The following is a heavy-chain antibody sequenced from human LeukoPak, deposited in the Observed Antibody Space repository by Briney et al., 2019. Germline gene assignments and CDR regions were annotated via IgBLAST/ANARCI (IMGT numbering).Heavy chain of an antibody. CDR1: GYTFTSNY. V-gene: IGHV1-46*01. Sequence: GASVKVSCKAFGYTFTSNYMHWVRQAPGQGPEWMGVISPSGGSTTYAQKFQGRVTLTRDMSTSTDYLELSSLRSEDTAVYYCAKGGSSGYYHYFDYWGQGTLVTVSS. CDR2: ISPSGGST. J-gene: IGHJ4*02. CDR3: AKGGSSGYYHYFDY. D-gene: IGHD3-22*01.